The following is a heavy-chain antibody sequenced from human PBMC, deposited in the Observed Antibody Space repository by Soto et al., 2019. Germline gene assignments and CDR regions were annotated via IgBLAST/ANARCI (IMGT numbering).Heavy chain of an antibody. CDR1: GYTFTSYA. CDR2: INAGNGNT. V-gene: IGHV1-3*01. J-gene: IGHJ3*02. CDR3: EGERGVFQDAFDI. D-gene: IGHD3-10*01. Sequence: QVQLVQSGAEVKKPGASVKVSCKASGYTFTSYAMHWVRQAPGQRLEWMGWINAGNGNTKYSQKFQGRVTITRDTSASTAYMELSSLRSEDTAVYYCEGERGVFQDAFDIWGQGTMVTVSS.